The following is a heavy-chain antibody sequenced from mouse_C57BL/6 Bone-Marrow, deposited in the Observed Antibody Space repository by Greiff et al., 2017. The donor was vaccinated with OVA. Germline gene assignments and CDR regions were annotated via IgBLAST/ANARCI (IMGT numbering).Heavy chain of an antibody. J-gene: IGHJ3*01. Sequence: QVQLQQPGAELVRPGSSVKLSCKASGYTFTSYWMHWVKQRPIQGLEWIGNIDPSDSETHYNQKFKDKATLTVDKSSSTAYMQLSSLTSEDSAVYYCATYYSNYFSWLAYWGQGTLVTVSA. CDR3: ATYYSNYFSWLAY. V-gene: IGHV1-52*01. CDR2: IDPSDSET. D-gene: IGHD2-5*01. CDR1: GYTFTSYW.